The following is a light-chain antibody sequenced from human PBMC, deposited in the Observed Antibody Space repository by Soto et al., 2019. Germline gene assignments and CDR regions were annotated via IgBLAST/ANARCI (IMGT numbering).Light chain of an antibody. Sequence: QSVLTQPASVSGSPRQSITISCTGTSSDVGGYNYVSWYQQHPGKAPKLMIYEVSNRPSGVSNRFSGSKSGNTASLTISGLQAEDEADYYCSSYTSSSTPVVFGGGTKLTVL. CDR3: SSYTSSSTPVV. CDR2: EVS. V-gene: IGLV2-14*01. J-gene: IGLJ2*01. CDR1: SSDVGGYNY.